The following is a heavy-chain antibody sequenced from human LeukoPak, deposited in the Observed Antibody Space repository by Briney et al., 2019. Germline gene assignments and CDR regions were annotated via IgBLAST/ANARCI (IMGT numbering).Heavy chain of an antibody. Sequence: PGGSLRLSCAASGFTFSSYEMNWVRQAPGKGLEWVSYISSSGSTIYYADSVKGRFTISRDNAKNSLYLQMNSLRAEDTAVYYCARESLNCFDPWGQGTLVTVSS. J-gene: IGHJ5*02. CDR1: GFTFSSYE. CDR2: ISSSGSTI. CDR3: ARESLNCFDP. V-gene: IGHV3-48*03.